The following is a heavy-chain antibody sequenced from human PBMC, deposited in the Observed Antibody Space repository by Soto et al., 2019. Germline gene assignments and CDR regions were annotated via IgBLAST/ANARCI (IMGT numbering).Heavy chain of an antibody. V-gene: IGHV1-18*01. CDR2: ISAYNGNT. J-gene: IGHJ3*02. Sequence: GASVKVSCKASGYTFTSYGISWVRQAPGQGLEWMGWISAYNGNTNYAQKLQGRVTMTTDTSTSTAYMELRSLRSDDTAVYYCATGSDGYCSGGSCQEAFDIWGQGTMVTVS. D-gene: IGHD2-15*01. CDR1: GYTFTSYG. CDR3: ATGSDGYCSGGSCQEAFDI.